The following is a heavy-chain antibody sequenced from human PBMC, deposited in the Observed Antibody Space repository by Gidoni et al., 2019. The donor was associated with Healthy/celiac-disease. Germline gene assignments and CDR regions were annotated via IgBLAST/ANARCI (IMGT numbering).Heavy chain of an antibody. CDR3: ARIAGGSPDYYYYYGMDV. CDR2: TRNNANSYTT. V-gene: IGHV3-72*01. Sequence: EVQLVESGGGLVQPGGSLRLSCAASGFTFSDHYIDWVRQAPGKGLEWVGRTRNNANSYTTEYAASVKGRFTISRDDSKNSLYLQMNSLKTEDTSVYYCARIAGGSPDYYYYYGMDVWGQGTTVTVSS. J-gene: IGHJ6*02. CDR1: GFTFSDHY. D-gene: IGHD2-15*01.